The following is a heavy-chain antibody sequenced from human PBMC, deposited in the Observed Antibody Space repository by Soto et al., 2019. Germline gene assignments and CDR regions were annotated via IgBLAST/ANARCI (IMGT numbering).Heavy chain of an antibody. D-gene: IGHD3-22*01. CDR1: GFTFSTHG. Sequence: QVQLVESGGGVVQPGRSLRLSCAASGFTFSTHGIHWVRQAPGKGLEWVAVIWYDGIRKYYADSVKGRFTISRDNSKNTVYLQMDSLRVEDTAVYYCARDTDSSSHYSRFDPWGQGTLVTV. CDR3: ARDTDSSSHYSRFDP. CDR2: IWYDGIRK. V-gene: IGHV3-33*01. J-gene: IGHJ5*02.